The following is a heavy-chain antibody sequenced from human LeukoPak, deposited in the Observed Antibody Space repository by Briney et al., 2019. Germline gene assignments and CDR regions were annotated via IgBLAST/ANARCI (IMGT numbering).Heavy chain of an antibody. CDR3: ARGQTNRLLWVGELVSNINPFDY. J-gene: IGHJ4*02. CDR1: GYTPSRYG. CDR2: ISGYNGHT. D-gene: IGHD3-10*01. Sequence: ASVKVSCKASGYTPSRYGISWVRQAPGQGLEWMGWISGYNGHTKYAQKVQGRVTMSTDTSTSTVYMELRSLISDDTGVYYCARGQTNRLLWVGELVSNINPFDYWGQGTLVTVSS. V-gene: IGHV1-18*01.